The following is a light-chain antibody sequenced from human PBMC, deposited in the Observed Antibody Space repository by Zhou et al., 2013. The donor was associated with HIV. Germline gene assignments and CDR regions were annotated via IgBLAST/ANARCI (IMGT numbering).Light chain of an antibody. CDR3: QHCNNPWT. V-gene: IGKV1-5*03. Sequence: DIQMTQSPSALSASVGDRVTITCRASQSISRWLAWYHQAPGKAPKLLIYKASNLQSGVPSRFSGSGSETEFSLTINSLQPDDFGTYYCQHCNNPWTFGQGTKV. J-gene: IGKJ1*01. CDR2: KAS. CDR1: QSISRW.